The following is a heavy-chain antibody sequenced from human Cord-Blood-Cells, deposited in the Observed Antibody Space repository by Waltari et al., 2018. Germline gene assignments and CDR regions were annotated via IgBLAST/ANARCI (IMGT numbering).Heavy chain of an antibody. V-gene: IGHV4-38-2*01. D-gene: IGHD6-6*01. J-gene: IGHJ3*02. CDR3: ARGSGYSSSSAAFDI. Sequence: QVQLQESGPGLVKPSETLSLTCAVSGYSISSGYYWGWIRQPPGRGLEWIGSIYQSGRTYYTPSLKSRVTISVDTSKNQFSLKLSSVTAADTAVYYCARGSGYSSSSAAFDIWGQGTMVTVSS. CDR1: GYSISSGYY. CDR2: IYQSGRT.